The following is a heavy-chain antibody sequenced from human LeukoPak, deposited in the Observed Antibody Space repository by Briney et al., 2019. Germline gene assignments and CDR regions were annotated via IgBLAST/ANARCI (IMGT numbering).Heavy chain of an antibody. CDR1: GGSISSGRYY. CDR3: ARAVKLGYCSGGSCPDAFDI. D-gene: IGHD2-15*01. J-gene: IGHJ3*02. Sequence: SETLSLTCTVSGGSISSGRYYWSWIRQPAGKGLEWIGRIYTSGSTNYNPSLKSRVTISVDTSKNQFSLKLSSVTAADTAVYYCARAVKLGYCSGGSCPDAFDIWGQGTMVTVSS. V-gene: IGHV4-61*02. CDR2: IYTSGST.